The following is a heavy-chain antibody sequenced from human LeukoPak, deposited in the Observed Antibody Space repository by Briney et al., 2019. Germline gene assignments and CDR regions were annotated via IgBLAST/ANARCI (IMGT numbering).Heavy chain of an antibody. CDR1: GFTFSSYW. CDR3: AKSPVAPGYFDY. V-gene: IGHV3-7*01. J-gene: IGHJ4*02. CDR2: IKEDGSDK. D-gene: IGHD7-27*01. Sequence: GGSLRLSCAASGFTFSSYWMTWVRQAPGKGLEWVANIKEDGSDKYYVDSLKGRFTISRDNAKNSLYLQMNSLRAEDTAVYYCAKSPVAPGYFDYWGQGTLVTVSS.